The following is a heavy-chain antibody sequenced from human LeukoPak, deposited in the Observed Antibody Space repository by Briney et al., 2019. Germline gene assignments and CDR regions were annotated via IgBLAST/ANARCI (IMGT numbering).Heavy chain of an antibody. CDR1: GGSISSYY. CDR3: ASSTGYSSGWYRGDY. V-gene: IGHV4-59*01. Sequence: SETLSLTCTVSGGSISSYYWSWIRQPPGKGLEWIGYIYYSGSTNYNPSLKSRVTISVDTSKNQFSLKLSFVTAADTAVYYCASSTGYSSGWYRGDYWGQGTLVTVSS. CDR2: IYYSGST. D-gene: IGHD6-19*01. J-gene: IGHJ4*02.